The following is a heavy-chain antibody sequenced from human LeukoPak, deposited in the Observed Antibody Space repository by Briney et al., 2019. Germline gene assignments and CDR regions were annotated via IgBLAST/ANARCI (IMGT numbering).Heavy chain of an antibody. CDR2: ISYDGSNK. J-gene: IGHJ4*02. D-gene: IGHD3-22*01. V-gene: IGHV3-30*04. CDR1: GFTFSSYA. Sequence: GGSLRLSCAASGFTFSSYAIHWVRQAPGKGLEWVAVISYDGSNKYYADSVKGRFTISRDNSKNSLYLQMNSLRAEDTAVYYCAREDYYDSSGYYFTTFDYWGQGTLVTVSS. CDR3: AREDYYDSSGYYFTTFDY.